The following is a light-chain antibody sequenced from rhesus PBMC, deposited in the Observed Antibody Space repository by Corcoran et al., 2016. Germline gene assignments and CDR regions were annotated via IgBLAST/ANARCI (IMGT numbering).Light chain of an antibody. Sequence: DIQMTQSPSSLSASVGDRVTITCRASENVNNYLNWYQQKPGKAPKLLTYKASTLQSGVPSRSSGSGSGTDYTFTISSLQPEDVATYYCQHGYGTPYSFGQGTKVEIK. J-gene: IGKJ2*01. CDR2: KAS. CDR3: QHGYGTPYS. V-gene: IGKV1-74*01. CDR1: ENVNNY.